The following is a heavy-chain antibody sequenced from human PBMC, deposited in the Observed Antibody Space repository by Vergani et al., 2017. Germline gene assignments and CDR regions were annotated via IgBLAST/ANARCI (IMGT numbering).Heavy chain of an antibody. D-gene: IGHD2-2*01. CDR1: GGSFSGYY. CDR2: INHSGST. CDR3: ARGLSRPSRYWSSTSCLGLARPYYLDY. Sequence: QVQLQQWGAGLLKPSETLSLTCAVYGGSFSGYYWSWIRQPPGKGLEWIGEINHSGSTNYNPSLKSRVTISVDTSKNQFSLKLSSVTAADTAVYYCARGLSRPSRYWSSTSCLGLARPYYLDYGGQGTLVTVSS. V-gene: IGHV4-34*01. J-gene: IGHJ4*02.